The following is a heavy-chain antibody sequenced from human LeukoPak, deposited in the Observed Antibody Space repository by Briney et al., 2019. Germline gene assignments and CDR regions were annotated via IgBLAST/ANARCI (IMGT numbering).Heavy chain of an antibody. CDR1: GGSFSGYY. D-gene: IGHD2/OR15-2a*01. Sequence: PSETLSLTCAVYGGSFSGYYWSWIRQPPGKGLEWIGEINHSGSTNYNPSLKSRVTISADTSKNQFSLKLSSVTAADTAVYYCARDWFHAIDYWGQGTLVTVSS. CDR3: ARDWFHAIDY. J-gene: IGHJ4*02. CDR2: INHSGST. V-gene: IGHV4-34*01.